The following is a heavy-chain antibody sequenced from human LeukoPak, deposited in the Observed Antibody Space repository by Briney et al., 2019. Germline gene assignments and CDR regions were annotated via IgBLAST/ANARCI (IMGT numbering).Heavy chain of an antibody. CDR2: IYYSGST. V-gene: IGHV4-59*12. CDR3: ARGRGSSWYYFDS. D-gene: IGHD6-13*01. CDR1: GGSIRSYY. Sequence: SETLSLTCTVSGGSIRSYYWNWIRQPPGKGLEWIGYIYYSGSTYYNPSLKGRVTMTIDTSKNQFSLSLSSVTAADTAVYYCARGRGSSWYYFDSWGQGTLVTISS. J-gene: IGHJ4*02.